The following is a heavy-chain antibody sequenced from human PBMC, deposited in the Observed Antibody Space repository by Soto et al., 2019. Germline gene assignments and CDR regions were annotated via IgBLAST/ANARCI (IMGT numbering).Heavy chain of an antibody. Sequence: PGGSLRLSCAASGFIFSSNWMDWVRQAPGKGLEWVANINQDGSEKNYVDSVKGRFTISRDNAKNSLYLQMSSLTAEDSALYYCSKALDYWGQGALVTVSS. J-gene: IGHJ4*02. V-gene: IGHV3-7*01. CDR3: SKALDY. CDR1: GFIFSSNW. CDR2: INQDGSEK.